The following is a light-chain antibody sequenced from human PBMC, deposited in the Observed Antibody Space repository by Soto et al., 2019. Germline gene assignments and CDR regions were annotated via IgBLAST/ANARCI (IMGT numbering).Light chain of an antibody. CDR3: QQYNNCPPVT. CDR1: QSVSSN. J-gene: IGKJ4*01. V-gene: IGKV3-15*01. CDR2: GAS. Sequence: EIVMTQSPATLSVSPGERATLSCRASQSVSSNLAWYQQKPGQAPRILIYGASTRATGIPARFRGSGSGTEFPLTISSLQSEAFAVYYCQQYNNCPPVTFGGGNKVDIK.